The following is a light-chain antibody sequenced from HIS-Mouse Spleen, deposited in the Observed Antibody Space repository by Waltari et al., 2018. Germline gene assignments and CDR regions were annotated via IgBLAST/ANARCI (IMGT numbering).Light chain of an antibody. CDR1: NSDVGGYNC. CDR3: CSYAGSYTFPYV. V-gene: IGLV2-11*01. CDR2: DVS. Sequence: QSALTQPRSVSGSPGQSVTISCTGTNSDVGGYNCFHWFQQHPGKAPKLMIYDVSKRPSGVPDRFSGSKSGNTASLTISGLQAEDEADYYCCSYAGSYTFPYVFGTGTKVTVL. J-gene: IGLJ1*01.